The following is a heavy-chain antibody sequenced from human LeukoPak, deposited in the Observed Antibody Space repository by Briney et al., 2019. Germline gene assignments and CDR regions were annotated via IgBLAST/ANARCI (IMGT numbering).Heavy chain of an antibody. Sequence: GASVKVSCKASGYTCISYAMNWVRQAPGQGLEWMGWINTNTGNPTYAQGFTGRFVFSLDTSVSTAYLQINSLKAEDTAVYYCARGYYDFWSGYHAQYFRHWGQGTLVTVSS. CDR1: GYTCISYA. J-gene: IGHJ1*01. CDR3: ARGYYDFWSGYHAQYFRH. D-gene: IGHD3-3*01. CDR2: INTNTGNP. V-gene: IGHV7-4-1*02.